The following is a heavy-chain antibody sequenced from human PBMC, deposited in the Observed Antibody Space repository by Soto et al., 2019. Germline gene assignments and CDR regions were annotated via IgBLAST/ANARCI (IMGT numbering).Heavy chain of an antibody. CDR2: VKSDGSTT. J-gene: IGHJ4*02. Sequence: EVQLVESGGGLVQPGGSLRLSCAASGFTFSSYWMHWVRQAPGKGLVWVSRVKSDGSTTTYADSVKGRFTISRDNAKNTLYLQMNSLRAEDTAVYYCTRGRDDYKGNDYWGQGTLVTLSS. V-gene: IGHV3-74*01. CDR1: GFTFSSYW. CDR3: TRGRDDYKGNDY. D-gene: IGHD4-4*01.